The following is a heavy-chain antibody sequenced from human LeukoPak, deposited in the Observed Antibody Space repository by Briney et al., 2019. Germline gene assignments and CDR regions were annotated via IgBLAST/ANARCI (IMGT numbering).Heavy chain of an antibody. V-gene: IGHV3-21*01. CDR2: ITSSSSTYI. Sequence: PGGSLRLSCAASGFTFSSYSMNWVRQAPGKGLEWVSSITSSSSTYIYYADSVKGRFTISRDNSKNTLYLQMNSLRAEDTAVYYCARAPTYNWNHPAYFDYWGQGTLVTVSS. J-gene: IGHJ4*02. CDR3: ARAPTYNWNHPAYFDY. D-gene: IGHD1-20*01. CDR1: GFTFSSYS.